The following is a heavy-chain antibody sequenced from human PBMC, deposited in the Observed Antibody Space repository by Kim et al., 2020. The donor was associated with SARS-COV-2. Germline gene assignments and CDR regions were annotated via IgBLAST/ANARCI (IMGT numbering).Heavy chain of an antibody. Sequence: NYNPSLKSRVTISVDTSKNQFSLKLSSVTAADTAVYYCARGCGIAAEFDYWGQGTLVTVSS. V-gene: IGHV4-59*09. CDR3: ARGCGIAAEFDY. J-gene: IGHJ4*02. D-gene: IGHD6-13*01.